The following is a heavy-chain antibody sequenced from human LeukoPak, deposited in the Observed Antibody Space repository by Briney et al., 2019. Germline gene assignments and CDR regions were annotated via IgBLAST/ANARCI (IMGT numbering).Heavy chain of an antibody. V-gene: IGHV1-2*02. CDR2: INPNSGGT. J-gene: IGHJ4*02. CDR3: ARDRSGDIVLATFDY. Sequence: ASVKVSCKASGYTFTGYYMHWVRQAPGQGLEWMGWINPNSGGTNYAQKFQGRVTMTRDTSISTAYMELSRLRSDDTAVYYCARDRSGDIVLATFDYWGQGTLVTVSS. D-gene: IGHD2-8*01. CDR1: GYTFTGYY.